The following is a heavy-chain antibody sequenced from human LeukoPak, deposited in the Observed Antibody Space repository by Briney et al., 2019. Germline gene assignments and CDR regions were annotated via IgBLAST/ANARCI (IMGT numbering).Heavy chain of an antibody. V-gene: IGHV1-2*02. CDR1: GYTFTGYY. D-gene: IGHD6-6*01. CDR2: INPNSGGT. CDR3: ARSVGSSSGDAFDI. Sequence: ASVKVSCKASGYTFTGYYMHWVRQAPGQGLEWMGWINPNSGGTKYAQKFQGRVTMTRDTSISTAYMELSSLTSEDTAVYYCARSVGSSSGDAFDIWGQGTMVTVSS. J-gene: IGHJ3*02.